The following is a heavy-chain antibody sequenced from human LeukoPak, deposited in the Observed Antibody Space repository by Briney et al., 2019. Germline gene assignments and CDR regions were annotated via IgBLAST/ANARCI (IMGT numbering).Heavy chain of an antibody. D-gene: IGHD3-9*01. CDR1: GFTFSSYA. Sequence: GGSLRLSCAASGFTFSSYAMSWVRQAPGKGLEWVSAISGSGGSTYYADSVKGRFTISRDNSKNTLYLQMNSLRAEDTAVYYCARDGYDILTGATNYYYGMDVWGQGTTVTVSS. CDR3: ARDGYDILTGATNYYYGMDV. V-gene: IGHV3-23*01. J-gene: IGHJ6*02. CDR2: ISGSGGST.